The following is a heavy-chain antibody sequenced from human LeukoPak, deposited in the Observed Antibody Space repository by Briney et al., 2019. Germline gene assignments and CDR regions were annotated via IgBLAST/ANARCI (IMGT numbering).Heavy chain of an antibody. CDR2: IIPIFGTA. V-gene: IGHV1-69*05. J-gene: IGHJ5*02. CDR1: GGTFSSYA. Sequence: SVKVSCKASGGTFSSYAISWVRQAPGQRLEWMGGIIPIFGTANYAQKFQGRVTITTDESTSTAYMEVSSLRSEDTAVYYCARYCSSTSCYHWFDPWGQGTLVTVSS. D-gene: IGHD2-2*01. CDR3: ARYCSSTSCYHWFDP.